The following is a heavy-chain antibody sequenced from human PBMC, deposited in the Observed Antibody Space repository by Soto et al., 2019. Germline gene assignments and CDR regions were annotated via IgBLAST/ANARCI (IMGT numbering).Heavy chain of an antibody. Sequence: QVRLQEWGQGLVKPSQTLSLKCSVSGGSITTGGRYWSWIRQLPGKGLEWIGDIYYSGNTYYNASLKSRVTISVEAAKNQFSLKLSSVTAADTAVYYCAQALVFTGGDGLDIWGQGRLVTVSS. CDR1: GGSITTGGRY. J-gene: IGHJ3*02. V-gene: IGHV4-31*02. CDR2: IYYSGNT. CDR3: AQALVFTGGDGLDI. D-gene: IGHD1-1*01.